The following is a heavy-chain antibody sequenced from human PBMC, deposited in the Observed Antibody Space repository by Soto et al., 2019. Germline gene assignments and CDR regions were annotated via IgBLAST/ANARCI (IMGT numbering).Heavy chain of an antibody. Sequence: GSGPTLVNPTQTLTLTCTFSGFSLSTSGMCVSWIRQPPGKALEWLALIDWDDDKYYSTSLKTRLTISKDTSKNQVVLTMTNMDPVHTAKYYCARIKGDSSPFDYWGQGTLVTVSS. CDR2: IDWDDDK. CDR3: ARIKGDSSPFDY. V-gene: IGHV2-70*01. J-gene: IGHJ4*02. CDR1: GFSLSTSGMC. D-gene: IGHD6-13*01.